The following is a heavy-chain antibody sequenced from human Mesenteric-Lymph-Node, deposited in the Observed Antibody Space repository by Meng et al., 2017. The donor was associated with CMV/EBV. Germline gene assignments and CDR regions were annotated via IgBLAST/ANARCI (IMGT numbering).Heavy chain of an antibody. Sequence: QVPLQQWGAGLLKPSETLSLTCAVYGGSFSGYYWSWIRQPPGKGLEWIGEINHNGVPNYNPSLKSRVTISLDRSKNQFSLKLSSVTAEDTTVYYCARGSDIPVNNYWGQGTLVTVSS. CDR1: GGSFSGYY. J-gene: IGHJ4*02. CDR3: ARGSDIPVNNY. D-gene: IGHD2-15*01. CDR2: INHNGVP. V-gene: IGHV4-34*01.